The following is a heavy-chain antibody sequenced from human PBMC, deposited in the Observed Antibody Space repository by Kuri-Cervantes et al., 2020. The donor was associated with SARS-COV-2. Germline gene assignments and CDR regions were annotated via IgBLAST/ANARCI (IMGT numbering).Heavy chain of an antibody. CDR2: MNPNSGNT. D-gene: IGHD2-2*01. CDR1: GYTFTSYD. J-gene: IGHJ6*02. V-gene: IGHV1-8*01. Sequence: ASVKVSCKASGYTFTSYDINWVRQATGQGLEWMGWMNPNSGNTGYAQKFQGRVTMTRNTSISTAYMELSSLRSEDTAVYYCARDVVVVPAATSLRGRYGMDVWGQGTTVTVSS. CDR3: ARDVVVVPAATSLRGRYGMDV.